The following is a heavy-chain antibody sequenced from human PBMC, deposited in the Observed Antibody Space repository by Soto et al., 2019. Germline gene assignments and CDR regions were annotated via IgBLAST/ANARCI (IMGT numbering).Heavy chain of an antibody. CDR1: DRSISSGGYY. CDR3: ARGSVVAATLFDY. J-gene: IGHJ4*02. V-gene: IGHV4-31*03. D-gene: IGHD2-15*01. Sequence: TLSLTCTVSDRSISSGGYYWSWIRQHPGKGLEWIGYIYYSGSTYYNPSLKSRVTISVDTSKNQFSLKLSSVTAADTAVYYCARGSVVAATLFDYWGQGTLVTAPQ. CDR2: IYYSGST.